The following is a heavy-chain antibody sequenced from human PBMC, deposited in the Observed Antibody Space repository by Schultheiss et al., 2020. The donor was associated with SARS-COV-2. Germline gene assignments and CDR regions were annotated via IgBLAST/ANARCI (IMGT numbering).Heavy chain of an antibody. V-gene: IGHV4-61*08. D-gene: IGHD5-12*01. Sequence: SQTLSLTCTVSGGSISSGGYYWSWIRQPPGKGLEWIGEINHSGSTNYNPSLKSRVTISVDTSKNQFSLKLSSVTAADTAVYYCARGRGQWSGYDGGVDYWGQGTLVTVSS. CDR3: ARGRGQWSGYDGGVDY. CDR1: GGSISSGGYY. CDR2: INHSGST. J-gene: IGHJ4*02.